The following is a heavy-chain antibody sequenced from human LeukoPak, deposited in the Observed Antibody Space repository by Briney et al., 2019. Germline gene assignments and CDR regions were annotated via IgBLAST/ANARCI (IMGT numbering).Heavy chain of an antibody. CDR1: GFTFTGHS. V-gene: IGHV3-30*04. J-gene: IGHJ4*02. CDR2: VAHDEKTI. CDR3: ATSFSTPANY. D-gene: IGHD2-2*01. Sequence: GGSLRLSCVASGFTFTGHSMHWVRQAPGKGLEWVAVVAHDEKTIFYADSLKGRFTVSRDNSKNTVYLQMNSLRAEDTAVYYCATSFSTPANYWGQGTLVTVSS.